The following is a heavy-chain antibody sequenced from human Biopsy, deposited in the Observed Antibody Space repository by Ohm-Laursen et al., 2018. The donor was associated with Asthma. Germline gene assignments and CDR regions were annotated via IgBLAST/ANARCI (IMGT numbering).Heavy chain of an antibody. Sequence: SETLSLTCPVSGASITSSAYYWGWIRQPPGKGLEWIGSMYYGETTYYSPSLKSRVTISIYTSKNHFSLSLSSETAADTAVYYCARHDHRWDTYADFWGQGTLVTVSS. CDR1: GASITSSAYY. V-gene: IGHV4-39*01. J-gene: IGHJ4*02. D-gene: IGHD2-2*01. CDR3: ARHDHRWDTYADF. CDR2: MYYGETT.